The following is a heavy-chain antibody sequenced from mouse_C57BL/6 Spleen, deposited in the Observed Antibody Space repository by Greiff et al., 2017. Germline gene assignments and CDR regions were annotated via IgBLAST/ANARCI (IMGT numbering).Heavy chain of an antibody. CDR3: AGRPNWDGDFDV. J-gene: IGHJ1*03. CDR1: GFTFSDYG. V-gene: IGHV5-17*01. D-gene: IGHD4-1*01. Sequence: EVHLVESGGGLVKPGGSLKLSCAASGFTFSDYGMHWVRQAPEKGLEWVAYISSGSSTTYYADTVKGRFTISRDNAENTLFLQMTSLRSEDTAMXYCAGRPNWDGDFDVWGTGTTVTVSS. CDR2: ISSGSSTT.